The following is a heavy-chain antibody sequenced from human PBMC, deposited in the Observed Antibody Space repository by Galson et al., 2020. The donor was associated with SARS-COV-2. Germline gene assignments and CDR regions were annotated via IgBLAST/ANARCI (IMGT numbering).Heavy chain of an antibody. CDR2: ISYGSTI. Sequence: GESLKIPCDASGFTLSSYEMNWVRQAPAKGLEWVSYISYGSTIFYADSVKGRFTVSRDNAKNSVFLQMNSLRAEDTAVYYCARGPLSPFEHWGQGTLVTVSS. V-gene: IGHV3-48*03. CDR3: ARGPLSPFEH. CDR1: GFTLSSYE. J-gene: IGHJ4*02.